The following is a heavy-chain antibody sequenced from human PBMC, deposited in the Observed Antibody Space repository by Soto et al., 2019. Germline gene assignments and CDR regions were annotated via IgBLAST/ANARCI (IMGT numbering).Heavy chain of an antibody. J-gene: IGHJ4*02. CDR2: IYYSGST. CDR1: GGSISSYY. D-gene: IGHD1-26*01. CDR3: ARAAGDYFDY. V-gene: IGHV4-59*01. Sequence: QVPLQESGPGLVKPSETLSLTCTVSGGSISSYYWSWIRQPPGKGLEWIGYIYYSGSTKYNPSLKSRVTISVDTSKNQFSLKLSSVTAADTAVYYCARAAGDYFDYWGQGTLVTVSS.